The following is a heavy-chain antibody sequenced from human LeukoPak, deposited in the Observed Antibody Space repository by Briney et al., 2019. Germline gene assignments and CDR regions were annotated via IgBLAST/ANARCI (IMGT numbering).Heavy chain of an antibody. CDR2: IYTSGST. CDR1: GGSISSYY. D-gene: IGHD6-13*01. Sequence: SETLSLTCTVSGGSISSYYRSWIRQPAGKGLEWIGRIYTSGSTNYNPSLKSRVTISVDKSKNQFSLKLSSVTAADTAVYYCAREDLAAAGFDYCGQGTLVTVSS. V-gene: IGHV4-4*07. J-gene: IGHJ4*02. CDR3: AREDLAAAGFDY.